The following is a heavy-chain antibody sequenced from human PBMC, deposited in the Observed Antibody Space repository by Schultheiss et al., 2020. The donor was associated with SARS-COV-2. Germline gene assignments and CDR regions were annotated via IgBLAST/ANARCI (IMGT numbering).Heavy chain of an antibody. J-gene: IGHJ6*02. D-gene: IGHD6-19*01. V-gene: IGHV4-4*02. CDR3: ARHRSLAVAMDDYYYYGMDV. CDR1: GGSISSSNW. CDR2: IYHSGST. Sequence: SETLSLTCAVSGGSISSSNWWSWVRQPPGKGLEWIGEIYHSGSTNYNPSLKSRVTISVDKSTNQFSLKLSSVTAADTAVYYCARHRSLAVAMDDYYYYGMDVWGQGTTVTVSS.